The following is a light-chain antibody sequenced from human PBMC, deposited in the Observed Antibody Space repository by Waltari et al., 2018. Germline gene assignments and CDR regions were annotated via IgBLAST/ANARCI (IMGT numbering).Light chain of an antibody. CDR2: DDN. V-gene: IGLV1-51*01. Sequence: QSVLTQPPSVSAAPGQKVTLSCSGGSSHIGNNFVSWYQQLPGTAPKLLIYDDNKRPSGIPDRFPGSKSGTSATLGITGLQTGDEADYYCGTWDTSLSAGVFGGGTKLTVL. J-gene: IGLJ3*02. CDR3: GTWDTSLSAGV. CDR1: SSHIGNNF.